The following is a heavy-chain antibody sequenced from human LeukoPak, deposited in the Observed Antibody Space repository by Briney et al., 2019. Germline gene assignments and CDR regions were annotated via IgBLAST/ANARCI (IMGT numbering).Heavy chain of an antibody. V-gene: IGHV4-59*01. CDR2: IDYSGST. J-gene: IGHJ3*02. CDR3: ARVGMGSFGI. D-gene: IGHD7-27*01. Sequence: PSETLSLTCAVYGGSFSGYYWSWIRQSPGKGLEWIGYIDYSGSTNKKPSLKSRVTISIDTSKNQFSLKLNSVTTADTAVYHCARVGMGSFGIWGQGTMVTVSS. CDR1: GGSFSGYY.